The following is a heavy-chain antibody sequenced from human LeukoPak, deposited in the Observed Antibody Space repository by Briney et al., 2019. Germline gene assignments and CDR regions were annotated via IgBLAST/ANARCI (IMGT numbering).Heavy chain of an antibody. CDR2: ISSSGSTI. Sequence: GGSLRLSCAASGFTFDDYGMNWVRQAPGKGLEWVSYISSSGSTIYYADSVKGRFTISRDNAKNSLYLQMNSLRAEDTAVYYCAITKAYDYVWGSYRPFDYWGQGTLVTVSS. J-gene: IGHJ4*02. CDR3: AITKAYDYVWGSYRPFDY. V-gene: IGHV3-48*03. D-gene: IGHD3-16*02. CDR1: GFTFDDYG.